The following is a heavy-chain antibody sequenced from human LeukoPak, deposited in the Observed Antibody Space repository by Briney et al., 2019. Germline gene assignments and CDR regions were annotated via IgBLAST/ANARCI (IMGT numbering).Heavy chain of an antibody. CDR3: ARDTGYYFGSGNYLYYFDY. Sequence: KPSETLSLTCTVFGGSISSYYWSWIRQPAGKGLEWIGRMYTSGSTNYNPSLKSRVTMSVDTSKNQFSLKLSPVTAADTAVYYCARDTGYYFGSGNYLYYFDYWGQGTLVTVSS. J-gene: IGHJ4*02. D-gene: IGHD3-10*01. CDR2: MYTSGST. V-gene: IGHV4-4*07. CDR1: GGSISSYY.